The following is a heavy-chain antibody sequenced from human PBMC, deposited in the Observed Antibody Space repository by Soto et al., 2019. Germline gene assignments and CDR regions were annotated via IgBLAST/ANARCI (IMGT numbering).Heavy chain of an antibody. CDR3: ERTDLWFGEALFDY. V-gene: IGHV4-39*01. D-gene: IGHD3-10*01. CDR1: GGSISSSSYY. J-gene: IGHJ4*02. Sequence: SETLSLTCTVSGGSISSSSYYWGWIRQPPGKGLEWIGSIYYSGSTYYNPSLKSRVTISVDTSKNQFSLKLSSVAAADTAVYYCERTDLWFGEALFDYWGQGTMVTVSS. CDR2: IYYSGST.